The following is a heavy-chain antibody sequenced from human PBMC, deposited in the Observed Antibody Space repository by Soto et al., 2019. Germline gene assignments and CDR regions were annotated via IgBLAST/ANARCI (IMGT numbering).Heavy chain of an antibody. Sequence: EVQLVESGGGLVQPGGSLRLSCAVSGFTFSDYWMSWVRQAPGKGLEWVANIKQDGNEKYYVDSVKGRFTISRDNXKXSXXLQMNSLRAEDTAVYYCARGLGSSGWEGPWDAFDIWGQGTMVTVSS. V-gene: IGHV3-7*01. CDR2: IKQDGNEK. J-gene: IGHJ3*02. CDR3: ARGLGSSGWEGPWDAFDI. D-gene: IGHD6-19*01. CDR1: GFTFSDYW.